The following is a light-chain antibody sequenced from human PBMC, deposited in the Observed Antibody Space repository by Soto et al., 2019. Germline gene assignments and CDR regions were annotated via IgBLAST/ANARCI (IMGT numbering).Light chain of an antibody. J-gene: IGKJ1*01. V-gene: IGKV1-5*01. CDR2: DAS. CDR1: QDISSL. Sequence: EIQINPSPSTLASFVGEKVTITFPAHQDISSLLAWYQPKTGKAPKLLIYDASSLESGVPSRFSGSGSGTEFTLTISSLQPDDFATYYCQQYNSYSVTFGQGTKVEIK. CDR3: QQYNSYSVT.